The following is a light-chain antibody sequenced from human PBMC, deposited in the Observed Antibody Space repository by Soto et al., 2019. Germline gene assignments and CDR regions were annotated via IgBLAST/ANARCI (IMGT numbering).Light chain of an antibody. V-gene: IGKV1-5*03. CDR2: KAS. CDR3: QQYDYYPYT. CDR1: QRSSSW. J-gene: IGKJ2*01. Sequence: DIQMTQSPSTLSASVGDRVTITCRASQRSSSWLAWYQQKPGEAPKILIYKASSLETGVPSRFSGSGSGTEFTLTISSLQPDDFATYYCQQYDYYPYTFGQGTKLEIK.